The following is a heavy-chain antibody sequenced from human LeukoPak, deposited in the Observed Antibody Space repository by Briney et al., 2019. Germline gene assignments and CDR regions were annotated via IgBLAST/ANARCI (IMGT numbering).Heavy chain of an antibody. J-gene: IGHJ4*02. D-gene: IGHD3-22*01. CDR2: IYYSGST. CDR3: ARSYDSPYYFDY. V-gene: IGHV4-28*01. CDR1: GYSISSSNW. Sequence: PSETLSLTCAVSGYSISSSNWWGWIRQPPGKGLEWIGYIYYSGSTYYNPSLKSRVTMSVDTSKNQFSLKLSSVTAADTAVYYCARSYDSPYYFDYWGQGTLVTVSS.